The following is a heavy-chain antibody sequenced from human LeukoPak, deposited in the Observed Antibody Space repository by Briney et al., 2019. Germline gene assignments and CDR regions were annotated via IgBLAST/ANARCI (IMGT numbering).Heavy chain of an antibody. CDR2: ISWKSGSI. J-gene: IGHJ6*03. D-gene: IGHD5-18*01. V-gene: IGHV3-9*03. Sequence: GGSLRLSCAASGFTFHDYAMHWVRQAPGKGLEWVSGISWKSGSIGYADSVKGRFTIPRDNAKDSLYLQMNSLTSEDMALYYCAKGSVEYSYGYYMDVWGKGTTVTVSS. CDR1: GFTFHDYA. CDR3: AKGSVEYSYGYYMDV.